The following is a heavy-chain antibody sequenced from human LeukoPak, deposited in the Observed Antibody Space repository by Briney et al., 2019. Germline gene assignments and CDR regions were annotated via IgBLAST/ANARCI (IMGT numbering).Heavy chain of an antibody. Sequence: PGGSLRLSCAASGFTVSSNYMSWVRRAPGKGLEWVSGIDGSGNRTYYADSAKGRFTISRDNSKNTLYLQMNSLRGEDTAVYYCAKATCPSGYCSGDVWGQGTTVTVSS. CDR3: AKATCPSGYCSGDV. CDR1: GFTVSSNY. J-gene: IGHJ6*02. CDR2: IDGSGNRT. D-gene: IGHD2-15*01. V-gene: IGHV3-23*01.